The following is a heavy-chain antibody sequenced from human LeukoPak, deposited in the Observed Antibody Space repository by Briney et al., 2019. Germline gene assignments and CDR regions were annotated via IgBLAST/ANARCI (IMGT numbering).Heavy chain of an antibody. D-gene: IGHD3-10*01. V-gene: IGHV4-59*01. CDR3: ERQVRGVIHYFDY. Sequence: TSETLSLTCTVSGGSISSYYWSWIRQPPGKGLEGIGYIYYSGSTNYNPSPKTRVTISVDTSKNQFSLKLRSVTAADTDVYYCERQVRGVIHYFDYWGQGTLVTVSS. CDR1: GGSISSYY. J-gene: IGHJ4*02. CDR2: IYYSGST.